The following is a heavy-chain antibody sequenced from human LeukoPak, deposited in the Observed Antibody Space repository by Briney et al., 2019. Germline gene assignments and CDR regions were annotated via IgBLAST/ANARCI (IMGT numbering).Heavy chain of an antibody. Sequence: SETLSLTCTVSGASINNYYWTWIRQPPGKGLEWIGYISYSGSTNYNPSLKSRVTISIDTSKKQFSLRLSSVTAADTAVYYCARHGDCSSTSCYTSGAHAFDIWGQGTMVTVSS. J-gene: IGHJ3*02. D-gene: IGHD2-2*02. CDR3: ARHGDCSSTSCYTSGAHAFDI. V-gene: IGHV4-59*08. CDR1: GASINNYY. CDR2: ISYSGST.